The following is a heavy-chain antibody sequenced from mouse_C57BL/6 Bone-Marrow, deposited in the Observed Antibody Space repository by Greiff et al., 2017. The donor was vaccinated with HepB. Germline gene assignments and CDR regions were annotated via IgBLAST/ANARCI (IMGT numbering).Heavy chain of an antibody. CDR3: ARHGPQTPTVVDWYFDV. CDR1: GYTFTEYT. D-gene: IGHD1-1*01. J-gene: IGHJ1*03. CDR2: FYPGSGSI. Sequence: VKLVESGAELVKPGASVKLSCKASGYTFTEYTIHWVKQRSGQGLEWIGWFYPGSGSIKYNEKFKDKATLTADKSSSTVYMELSRLTSEDSAVYFCARHGPQTPTVVDWYFDVWGTGTTVTVSS. V-gene: IGHV1-62-2*01.